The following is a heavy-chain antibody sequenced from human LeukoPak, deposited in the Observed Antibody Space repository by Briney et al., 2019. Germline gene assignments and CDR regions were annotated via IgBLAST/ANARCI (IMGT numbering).Heavy chain of an antibody. J-gene: IGHJ4*02. CDR1: GFTFSNYQ. CDR2: ISSGSGSSI. V-gene: IGHV3-48*03. CDR3: AGGLGKYYFDY. Sequence: PGGSLRLSCAASGFTFSNYQMNWVRQAPGKGLEWVSYISSGSGSSIHYADSVKGRFTISRDNSKNSLYLQMNSLRAEDTALYYCAGGLGKYYFDYWGQGTLVTVSS.